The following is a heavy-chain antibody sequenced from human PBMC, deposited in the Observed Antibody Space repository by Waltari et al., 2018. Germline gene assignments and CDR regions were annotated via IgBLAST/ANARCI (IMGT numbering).Heavy chain of an antibody. J-gene: IGHJ4*01. CDR1: GFNFNIYG. V-gene: IGHV3-30*02. CDR2: TRFDGLNK. Sequence: QVFLVESGGGVVQPGDSLRLSCVSSGFNFNIYGMHWVRQAPGQGLEWVAFTRFDGLNKHYAESVKGRFTISRDNIKNTLYLQMNSLGGEDSAMYYCAREDIVSETQWRGNQYRGNSGYDLWGQGTQVSVSS. CDR3: AREDIVSETQWRGNQYRGNSGYDL. D-gene: IGHD5-12*01.